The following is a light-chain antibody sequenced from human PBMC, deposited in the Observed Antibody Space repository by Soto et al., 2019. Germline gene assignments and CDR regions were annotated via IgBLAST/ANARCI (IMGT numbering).Light chain of an antibody. V-gene: IGKV3-20*01. Sequence: EIVLTQSPGTLSLSPGERATLSCRASQSVSSSYLAWYQQKPGRAPRLLIYAASSRATGIPDRFSGSGSGTDFTLTISRLEPEDFAVYYCQQYGDSPPYTFGQGTKLEI. CDR1: QSVSSSY. CDR2: AAS. J-gene: IGKJ2*01. CDR3: QQYGDSPPYT.